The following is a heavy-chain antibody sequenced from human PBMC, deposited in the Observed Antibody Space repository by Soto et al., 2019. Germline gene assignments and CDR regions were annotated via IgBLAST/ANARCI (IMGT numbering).Heavy chain of an antibody. V-gene: IGHV1-18*01. Sequence: GPEVKKPGALVKVSCKASGYTFSRYGISWVRQAPGQGLEWMGWISGYNGDTIYAQKVQGRVTMTIDTSTYTAYMELRSLTSDDTAIYYCAKNGQPPYYYYGMDVWGQGTTVTVSS. CDR2: ISGYNGDT. D-gene: IGHD2-8*01. CDR3: AKNGQPPYYYYGMDV. CDR1: GYTFSRYG. J-gene: IGHJ6*02.